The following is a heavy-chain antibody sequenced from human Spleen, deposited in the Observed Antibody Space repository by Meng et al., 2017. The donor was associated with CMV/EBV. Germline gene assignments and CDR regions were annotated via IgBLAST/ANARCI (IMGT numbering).Heavy chain of an antibody. D-gene: IGHD3-10*01. J-gene: IGHJ6*02. Sequence: GGSLRLSCAASGFTFSKYWMSWVRQAPGKGLEWVANIKQDGSEKYYVDSVRGRFTISRDNAKNSLYLQMNSLRADDTAMYYCARDRFIKPKFSFYYAMDVWGHGTTVTVSS. CDR3: ARDRFIKPKFSFYYAMDV. CDR1: GFTFSKYW. CDR2: IKQDGSEK. V-gene: IGHV3-7*01.